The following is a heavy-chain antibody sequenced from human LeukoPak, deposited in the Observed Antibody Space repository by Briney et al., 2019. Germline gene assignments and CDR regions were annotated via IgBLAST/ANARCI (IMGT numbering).Heavy chain of an antibody. CDR1: GFAFSDYY. CDR2: ISSSGSTI. D-gene: IGHD5-18*01. V-gene: IGHV3-11*04. CDR3: ARRKGLGRIQLWQDAFDI. Sequence: PGGSLRLSCAASGFAFSDYYMSWIRQAPGKGLGWVSDISSSGSTIYNADSVKGRFTISRDNAKNSLYLQLSSLRAEDTAVYYCARRKGLGRIQLWQDAFDIWGQGTMVTVSS. J-gene: IGHJ3*02.